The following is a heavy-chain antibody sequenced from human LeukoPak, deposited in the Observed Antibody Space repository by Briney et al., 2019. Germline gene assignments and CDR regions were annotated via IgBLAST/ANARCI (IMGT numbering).Heavy chain of an antibody. J-gene: IGHJ6*03. CDR1: GYTFTNYY. Sequence: ASVKVSCKASGYTFTNYYIYWVRQAPGQGLEWMGFINPSGGSSRYPQKFQGRLSMTRDMSTSTVYMELSSLRSEDTAVYYCARGGVRGVIGYMDVWGKGTTVTISS. CDR2: INPSGGSS. CDR3: ARGGVRGVIGYMDV. D-gene: IGHD3-10*01. V-gene: IGHV1-46*01.